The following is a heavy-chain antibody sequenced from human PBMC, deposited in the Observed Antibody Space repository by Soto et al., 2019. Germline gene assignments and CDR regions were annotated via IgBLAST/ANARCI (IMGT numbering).Heavy chain of an antibody. CDR1: GGSISSGGYY. CDR3: ARDRPYSSSWYGWFDP. Sequence: PSETLSLTCTVYGGSISSGGYYWSWIRQHPGKGLEWIGYIYYSGSTYYNPSLKSRVTISVDTSKNQFSLKLSSVTAADTAVYYCARDRPYSSSWYGWFDPWGQGTLVTVSS. CDR2: IYYSGST. D-gene: IGHD6-13*01. V-gene: IGHV4-31*03. J-gene: IGHJ5*02.